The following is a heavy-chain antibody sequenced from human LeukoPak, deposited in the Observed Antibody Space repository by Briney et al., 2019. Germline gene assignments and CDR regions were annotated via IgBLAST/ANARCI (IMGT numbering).Heavy chain of an antibody. CDR2: INPNSGGT. CDR1: GYTFPGYY. J-gene: IGHJ4*02. D-gene: IGHD3-10*01. Sequence: ASVKVSCKASGYTFPGYYTHWVRQAPGQGLEWMGWINPNSGGTNYAQKFQGRVTTTRDTSISTAYMELDRLRSDDTAVYYCARDLVRGAPDYWGQGTLVTVSS. CDR3: ARDLVRGAPDY. V-gene: IGHV1-2*02.